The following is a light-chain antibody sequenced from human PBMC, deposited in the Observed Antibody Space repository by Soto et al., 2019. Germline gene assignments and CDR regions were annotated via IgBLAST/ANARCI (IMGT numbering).Light chain of an antibody. J-gene: IGKJ2*01. V-gene: IGKV1-5*03. CDR1: QSVSDW. CDR3: QQYDSYPYT. Sequence: IQMTQSPSTLSASVGDRVTITCRASQSVSDWLAWYQQKPGNPPKLLIYKASSLESGVPSRFSGSGSGTEFTLTISSLEPDDFATYYCQQYDSYPYTFGQGTKVDIK. CDR2: KAS.